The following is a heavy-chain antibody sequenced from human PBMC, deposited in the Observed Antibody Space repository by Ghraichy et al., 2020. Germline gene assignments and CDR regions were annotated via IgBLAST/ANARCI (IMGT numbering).Heavy chain of an antibody. Sequence: GGSLRRSCAASGFSFTDYWMHWVRQTPGRGLEWVSHLNTDGTTVNYADSVKGRFTISRDNAKNTMYLQMISLTVEDTAFYYCVRSYKDGLRHFDYWGQGTLVTVSS. V-gene: IGHV3-74*01. CDR1: GFSFTDYW. D-gene: IGHD1-14*01. CDR2: LNTDGTTV. J-gene: IGHJ4*02. CDR3: VRSYKDGLRHFDY.